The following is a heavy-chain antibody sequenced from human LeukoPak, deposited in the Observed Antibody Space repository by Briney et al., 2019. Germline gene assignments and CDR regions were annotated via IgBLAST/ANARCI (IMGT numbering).Heavy chain of an antibody. CDR2: IKTDGSEK. CDR1: GFTFSNYW. D-gene: IGHD3-22*01. Sequence: GGSLRLSCEGSGFTFSNYWMGWVRQAPGKGLQWVANIKTDGSEKYYVDSVKGRLTISRDNAKNSLYLQMNSLRAEDTAVYYCATYSSLNRREFQFWGQGTLLTVSS. V-gene: IGHV3-7*01. CDR3: ATYSSLNRREFQF. J-gene: IGHJ1*01.